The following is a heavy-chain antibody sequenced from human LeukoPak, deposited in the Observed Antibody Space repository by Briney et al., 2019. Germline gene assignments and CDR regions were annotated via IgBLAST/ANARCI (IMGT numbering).Heavy chain of an antibody. V-gene: IGHV4-59*01. J-gene: IGHJ5*01. CDR3: ARDSGSGSPYNWFDS. Sequence: SETLSLTCIVSGGSISSYYWSWIRQPPGKGLEWIGYIYYSGSTSYNPSLKSRVTISIDTSKNQFSLKLTSVTAADTAVYYCARDSGSGSPYNWFDSWGQGTLVTVSS. CDR1: GGSISSYY. D-gene: IGHD3-22*01. CDR2: IYYSGST.